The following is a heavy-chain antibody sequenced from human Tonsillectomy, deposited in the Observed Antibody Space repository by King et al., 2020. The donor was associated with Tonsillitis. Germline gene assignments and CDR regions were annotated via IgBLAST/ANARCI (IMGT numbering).Heavy chain of an antibody. D-gene: IGHD3-22*01. CDR1: GGYISSYY. CDR3: ALAPYYYDSSGYGNYYYYGMDV. Sequence: VQLQESGPGLVKPSETLSLTCTVSGGYISSYYWSWIRQPPGKGLEWIGYIYYSGSTNYNPSLKSRVTISVDTSKNQFSLKLSSVTAADTAVYYCALAPYYYDSSGYGNYYYYGMDVWGQGTTVTVSS. CDR2: IYYSGST. V-gene: IGHV4-59*08. J-gene: IGHJ6*02.